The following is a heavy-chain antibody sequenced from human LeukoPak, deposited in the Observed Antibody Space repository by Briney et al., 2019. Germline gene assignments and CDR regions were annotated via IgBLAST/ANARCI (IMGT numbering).Heavy chain of an antibody. CDR3: AKVFCSGGSCYPHTFGY. CDR2: IRNDGSIK. D-gene: IGHD2-15*01. CDR1: RFTFSTYG. J-gene: IGHJ4*02. V-gene: IGHV3-30*02. Sequence: GGSLRLSCAASRFTFSTYGMHWVRQAPGKGLDWVAFIRNDGSIKYYADSVKGRFTISRDNPENTLYLQMNSLRPEDTAMYYCAKVFCSGGSCYPHTFGYWGQGILVTVSS.